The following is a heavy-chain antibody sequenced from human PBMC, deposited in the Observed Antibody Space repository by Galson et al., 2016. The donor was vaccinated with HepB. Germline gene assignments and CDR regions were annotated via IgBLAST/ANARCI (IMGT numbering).Heavy chain of an antibody. CDR2: ITSRSTAI. D-gene: IGHD6-13*01. CDR3: AREGTGSSSFIYYYYGMDV. Sequence: SLRLSCAASGFTLSSYSMNWVRQTPGKGLEWVSYITSRSTAIYYADAVKGRFTISRENARNSLYLQMNSLRAEDTAVYYCAREGTGSSSFIYYYYGMDVWGQGTTVTVSS. CDR1: GFTLSSYS. J-gene: IGHJ6*02. V-gene: IGHV3-48*04.